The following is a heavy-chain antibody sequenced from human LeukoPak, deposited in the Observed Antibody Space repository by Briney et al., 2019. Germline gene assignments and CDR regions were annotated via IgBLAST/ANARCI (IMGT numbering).Heavy chain of an antibody. CDR2: IYSGETT. CDR3: AKEYYYDSSGYLD. V-gene: IGHV3-53*01. CDR1: GFTVRNKY. Sequence: GGSLRLSCAASGFTVRNKYMIWVRQAPGKGLEWVSSIYSGETTYYADSVKGRFTISRDNSKNTLYLQMNSLRAEDTAVYYCAKEYYYDSSGYLDWGQGTLVTVSS. D-gene: IGHD3-22*01. J-gene: IGHJ4*02.